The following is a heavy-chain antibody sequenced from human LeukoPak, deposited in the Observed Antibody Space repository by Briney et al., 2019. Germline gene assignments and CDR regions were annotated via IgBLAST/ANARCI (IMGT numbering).Heavy chain of an antibody. V-gene: IGHV4-59*08. Sequence: SETLSLTCTVSGGPISSYYWSWIRQPPGKGLEWIGYIYYSGSTKYNPSLKSRVTISVDTSKNQFSLKLSSVTAADTAVYYCARRGSLRPFDYWGQGTLVTVSS. J-gene: IGHJ4*02. CDR1: GGPISSYY. D-gene: IGHD3-16*01. CDR3: ARRGSLRPFDY. CDR2: IYYSGST.